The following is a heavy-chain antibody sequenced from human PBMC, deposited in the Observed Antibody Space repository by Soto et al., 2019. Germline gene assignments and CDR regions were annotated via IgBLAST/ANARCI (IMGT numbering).Heavy chain of an antibody. CDR3: ATIAGADTFDY. CDR2: ISYDGSNK. CDR1: GFTFSSYA. Sequence: VQLVESGGGVVQPGRSLRLSCAASGFTFSSYAMHWVRQAPGKGLEWVAVISYDGSNKYYADSVKGRFTISRDNSKNTLYLQMNSLRAEDTAVYYCATIAGADTFDYWGQGTLVTVSS. D-gene: IGHD5-18*01. J-gene: IGHJ4*02. V-gene: IGHV3-30-3*01.